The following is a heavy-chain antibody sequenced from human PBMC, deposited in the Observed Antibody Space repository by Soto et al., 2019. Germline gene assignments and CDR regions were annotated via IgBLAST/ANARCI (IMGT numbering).Heavy chain of an antibody. J-gene: IGHJ4*02. CDR3: ARVSDC. CDR1: GGSLNDYS. Sequence: NPSETLSLTCAVYGGSLNDYSWGWVRQPPGKGLEWIGEVDHSGSTKYNPSLKSRVTISVDTSKKQFSLNLNSVTAADTAVYFCARVSDCWGQGTLVPVSS. V-gene: IGHV4-34*01. CDR2: VDHSGST.